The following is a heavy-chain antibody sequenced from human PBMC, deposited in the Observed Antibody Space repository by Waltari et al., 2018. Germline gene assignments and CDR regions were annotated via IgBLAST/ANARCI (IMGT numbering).Heavy chain of an antibody. Sequence: EVQLVGSGGGLVQPGGSMRLSCAASGFTFSSYAMRWVRQAPGKGLEWVSAISGSGGSTYYADSVKGRFTISRDNSKNTLYLQMNSLRAEDTAVYYCAKEGIWWLSLMSRAFDIWGQGTMVTVSS. D-gene: IGHD5-12*01. J-gene: IGHJ3*02. V-gene: IGHV3-23*04. CDR1: GFTFSSYA. CDR2: ISGSGGST. CDR3: AKEGIWWLSLMSRAFDI.